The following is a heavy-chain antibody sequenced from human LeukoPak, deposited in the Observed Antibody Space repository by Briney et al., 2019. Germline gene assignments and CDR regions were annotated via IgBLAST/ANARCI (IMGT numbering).Heavy chain of an antibody. CDR2: IYHSGST. Sequence: SGTLSHTCAVSGGSISSSNWWSWVRQPPGKGLEWIGEIYHSGSTNYNPSLKSRVTISVDKSKNQFSLKLSSVTAADTAVYYCARIIMDTAMLPDAFDIWGQGTMVTVSS. V-gene: IGHV4-4*02. CDR3: ARIIMDTAMLPDAFDI. J-gene: IGHJ3*02. D-gene: IGHD5-18*01. CDR1: GGSISSSNW.